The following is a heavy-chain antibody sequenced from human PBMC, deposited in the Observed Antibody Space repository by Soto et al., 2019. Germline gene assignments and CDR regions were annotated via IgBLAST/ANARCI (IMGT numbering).Heavy chain of an antibody. V-gene: IGHV4-61*01. Sequence: KPAETLTLTCTVAGSTVSNGCFCWICLRQPQGQGLEGIGYISYSGSTTYYPSLRNRVTISVDTSKIQYSLRMNSVTAADTAIYFCAIETFLIVSSVVTSPFDSWGQGTLVTVSS. D-gene: IGHD1-26*01. CDR2: ISYSGST. J-gene: IGHJ4*02. CDR3: AIETFLIVSSVVTSPFDS. CDR1: GSTVSNGCFC.